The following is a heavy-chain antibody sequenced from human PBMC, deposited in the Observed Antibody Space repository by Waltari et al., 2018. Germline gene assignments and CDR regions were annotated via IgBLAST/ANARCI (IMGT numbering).Heavy chain of an antibody. CDR2: IKQDVSEK. Sequence: EVQLVESGGGLVQPGGSLRLSCAASGFTFSSYWMSWVSQDPGKGLEWVANIKQDVSEKYYVDSVKGRFTISRDNAKNSLYLQMNSLRAEDTAVYYCARDPVDTAMVIYYGMDVWGQGTTVTVSS. CDR3: ARDPVDTAMVIYYGMDV. D-gene: IGHD5-18*01. CDR1: GFTFSSYW. J-gene: IGHJ6*02. V-gene: IGHV3-7*01.